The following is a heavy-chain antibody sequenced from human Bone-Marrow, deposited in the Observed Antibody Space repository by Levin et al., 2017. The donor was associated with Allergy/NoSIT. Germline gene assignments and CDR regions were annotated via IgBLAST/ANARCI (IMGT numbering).Heavy chain of an antibody. CDR2: IWYDGSNK. V-gene: IGHV3-33*01. D-gene: IGHD3-22*01. CDR1: GFTFSSYG. J-gene: IGHJ6*02. Sequence: GGSLRLSCAASGFTFSSYGMHWVRQAPGKGLEWVAVIWYDGSNKYYADSVKGRFTISRDNSKNTLYLQMNSLRAEDTAVYYCARDLRIYYDSSSYYGMDVWGQGTTVTVSS. CDR3: ARDLRIYYDSSSYYGMDV.